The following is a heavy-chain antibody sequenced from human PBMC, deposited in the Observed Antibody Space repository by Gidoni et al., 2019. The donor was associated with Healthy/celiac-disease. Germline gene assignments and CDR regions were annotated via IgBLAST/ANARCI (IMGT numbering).Heavy chain of an antibody. CDR2: SDPSDSYT. Sequence: EVQLVQSGAEVKKPGEALRSAWKGTGYSFTSNWISWVRQMPGTVLEWLGRSDPSDSYTNYSPSFQGHVTISADQSISPAYLQWSSLKASDTAMYYCARHSSGWEPFDYWGQGTLVTVSS. D-gene: IGHD6-19*01. CDR1: GYSFTSNW. CDR3: ARHSSGWEPFDY. V-gene: IGHV5-10-1*01. J-gene: IGHJ4*02.